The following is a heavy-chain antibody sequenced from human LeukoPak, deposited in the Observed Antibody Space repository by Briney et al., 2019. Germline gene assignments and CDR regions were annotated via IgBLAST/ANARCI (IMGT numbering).Heavy chain of an antibody. CDR1: GFTFDDYA. V-gene: IGHV3-9*01. J-gene: IGHJ4*02. CDR3: AKDRHDYGDY. CDR2: ISWNSGSI. Sequence: GGSLRLSCAASGFTFDDYAMHWVRQAPGKGLEWVSGISWNSGSIGYADSVKGRFTISRDNAKNSLYLQMNSLRAEDTAVYYCAKDRHDYGDYWGQGTLVTVSS.